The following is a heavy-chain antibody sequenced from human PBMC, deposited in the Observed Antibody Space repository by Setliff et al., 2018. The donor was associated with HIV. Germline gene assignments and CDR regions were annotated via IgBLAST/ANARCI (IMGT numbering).Heavy chain of an antibody. CDR2: INSDGSST. D-gene: IGHD5-12*01. CDR1: GFTFSSYA. V-gene: IGHV3-74*01. Sequence: PGGSLRLSCAASGFTFSSYAMHWVRQAPGKGLEWVSRINSDGSSTSYADSVKGRFTISRDNAKNSLYLQMNSLRAEDTAMYYCARDWRHGYDLNFDYWGQGTLVTVSS. J-gene: IGHJ4*02. CDR3: ARDWRHGYDLNFDY.